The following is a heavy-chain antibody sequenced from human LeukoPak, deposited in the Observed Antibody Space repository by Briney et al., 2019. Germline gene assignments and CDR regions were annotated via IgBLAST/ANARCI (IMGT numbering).Heavy chain of an antibody. D-gene: IGHD6-13*01. CDR3: ARVGSSSWYVYFDY. CDR2: IYTSGST. CDR1: GGSISSYY. Sequence: SETLSLTCTVSGGSISSYYWSWIRQPPGKGLEWIGRIYTSGSTNYNPSLKSRVTISVDTSKNQFSLKLSSVTAADTAVYYCARVGSSSWYVYFDYWGQGTLVTVSS. J-gene: IGHJ4*02. V-gene: IGHV4-4*08.